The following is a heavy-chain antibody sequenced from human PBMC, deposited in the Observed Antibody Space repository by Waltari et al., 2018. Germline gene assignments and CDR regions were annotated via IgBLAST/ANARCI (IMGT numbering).Heavy chain of an antibody. D-gene: IGHD5-12*01. J-gene: IGHJ4*02. CDR1: GCSISSSSYY. Sequence: QLQLQESGPGLVKPSETLSLTCTVSGCSISSSSYYWGWIRQPPGKGLEWIGSIYYSGSTYYNPSLKSRVTISVDTSKNQFSLKLSSVTAADTAVYYCARRDGYNYWDFDYWGQGTLVTVSS. CDR2: IYYSGST. CDR3: ARRDGYNYWDFDY. V-gene: IGHV4-39*01.